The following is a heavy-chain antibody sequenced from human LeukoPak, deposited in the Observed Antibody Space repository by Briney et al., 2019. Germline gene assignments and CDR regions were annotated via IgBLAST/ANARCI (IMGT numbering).Heavy chain of an antibody. CDR1: GFMFHDYA. Sequence: GGSLRLSCAAPGFMFHDYAIHWVRQAPGKGQEWVSLISGDGGSTFYADSVKGRFTISRDNSKNSLYLQMNSLRSDDTALYYCARESESSGWYDYWGRGTLVTVSS. CDR2: ISGDGGST. CDR3: ARESESSGWYDY. J-gene: IGHJ4*02. D-gene: IGHD6-19*01. V-gene: IGHV3-43*02.